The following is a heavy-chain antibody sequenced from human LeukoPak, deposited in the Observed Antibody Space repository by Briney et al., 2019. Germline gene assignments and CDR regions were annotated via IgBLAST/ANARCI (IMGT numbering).Heavy chain of an antibody. V-gene: IGHV1-69*13. CDR1: GGTFSSHA. CDR3: ARGGATIFGVVTTPDYYYYMDV. J-gene: IGHJ6*03. Sequence: SVKVSCKASGGTFSSHAISWVRQAPGQGLEWMGGIIPIFGTANYAQKFQGRVTITADESTSTAYMELSSLRSEDTAVYYCARGGATIFGVVTTPDYYYYMDVWGKGTTVTVSS. CDR2: IIPIFGTA. D-gene: IGHD3-3*01.